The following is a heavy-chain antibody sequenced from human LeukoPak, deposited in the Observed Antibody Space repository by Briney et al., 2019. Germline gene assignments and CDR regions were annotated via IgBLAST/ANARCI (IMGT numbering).Heavy chain of an antibody. J-gene: IGHJ6*03. CDR1: GFTFSSYG. Sequence: PGGSLRLSCAASGFTFSSYGMHWVRQAPGKGLEWVAFIRYDGSNKYYADSVKGRFTISRDNSKNTLYLQMNSLRAEDTAVYYCAKDPGRKGDYYMDVWGKGTTVTVSS. CDR3: AKDPGRKGDYYMDV. CDR2: IRYDGSNK. V-gene: IGHV3-30*02. D-gene: IGHD1-14*01.